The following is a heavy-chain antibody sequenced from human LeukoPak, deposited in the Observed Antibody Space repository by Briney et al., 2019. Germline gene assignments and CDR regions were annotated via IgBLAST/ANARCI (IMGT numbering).Heavy chain of an antibody. Sequence: PSGTLSLTCAVSGGSISSSSWWSWVRQPPGKGLEWIGEIYHSGSTNYNPSLKSRVTISVGKSKNQFSLKLSSVTAADTAVYYCARVWHYYDSSGSYYFDYWGQGTLVTVSS. V-gene: IGHV4-4*02. CDR1: GGSISSSSW. D-gene: IGHD3-22*01. CDR3: ARVWHYYDSSGSYYFDY. J-gene: IGHJ4*02. CDR2: IYHSGST.